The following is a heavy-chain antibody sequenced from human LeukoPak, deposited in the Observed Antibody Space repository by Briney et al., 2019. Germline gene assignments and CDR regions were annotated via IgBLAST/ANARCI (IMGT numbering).Heavy chain of an antibody. D-gene: IGHD1-26*01. V-gene: IGHV3-48*03. Sequence: GGSLRLSCALSGFTLSQYWMSWVRQAPGKGLEWVSYISSSGSTIYYADSVKGRFTLSRDNAKNSLYLQMNSLRAEDTAVYYCARTGGSYPYYFEYWGQGTLVTVSS. CDR3: ARTGGSYPYYFEY. CDR1: GFTLSQYW. CDR2: ISSSGSTI. J-gene: IGHJ4*02.